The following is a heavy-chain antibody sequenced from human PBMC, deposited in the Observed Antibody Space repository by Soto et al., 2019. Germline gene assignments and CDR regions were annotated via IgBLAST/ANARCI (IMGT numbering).Heavy chain of an antibody. CDR1: GFSLSTSGVG. J-gene: IGHJ4*02. CDR3: AHVRTPRLFDY. V-gene: IGHV2-5*02. Sequence: QITLKESGPTLVKPTQTLTLTCTFSGFSLSTSGVGVGWIRQPPGKALEWLAIIYLDDDKRYSPSLKSRLTITKDTSKNQVVLTMTNMDPVDTATYYCAHVRTPRLFDYWGQGTLVTVSS. CDR2: IYLDDDK.